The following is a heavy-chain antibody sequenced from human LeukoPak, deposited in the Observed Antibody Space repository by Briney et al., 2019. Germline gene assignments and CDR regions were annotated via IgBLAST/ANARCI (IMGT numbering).Heavy chain of an antibody. V-gene: IGHV3-7*01. Sequence: PGGSLRLSCAASGCSFSNYWMTWVRQAPGKGLEWVANIKQDAREKYYVDSVKGRFTISRDNSNNTLYLQMNRLRADHTAVYYCAPGPRNNDAAFDIWGQGTMVTVSS. D-gene: IGHD1/OR15-1a*01. CDR3: APGPRNNDAAFDI. J-gene: IGHJ3*02. CDR2: IKQDAREK. CDR1: GCSFSNYW.